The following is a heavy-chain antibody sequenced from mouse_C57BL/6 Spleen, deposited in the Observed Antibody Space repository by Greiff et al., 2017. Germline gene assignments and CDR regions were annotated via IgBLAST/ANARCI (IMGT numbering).Heavy chain of an antibody. D-gene: IGHD2-4*01. CDR2: IYPRDGST. CDR1: GYTFTSYD. J-gene: IGHJ3*01. Sequence: QVQLQQSGPELVKPGASVKLSCKASGYTFTSYDINWVKQRPGQGLEWIGWIYPRDGSTKYNEKFKGKATLTVDTSSSTAYMELHSLTSEDSAVYFCARENDDYDGGKFAYWGQGTLVTVSA. CDR3: ARENDDYDGGKFAY. V-gene: IGHV1-85*01.